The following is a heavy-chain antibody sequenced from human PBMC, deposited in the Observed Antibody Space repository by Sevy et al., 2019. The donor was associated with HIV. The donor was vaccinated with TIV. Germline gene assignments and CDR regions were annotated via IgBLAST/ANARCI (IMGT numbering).Heavy chain of an antibody. Sequence: GGSLRLSCAASGFTFSSYEMSWVRQAPGKGLEWVSYISNSGTTIYYSDSVKGQFSISKDNARNSLYLQMNSLRAEETAIYYCARDLPPSATTVAHFDRWGQGTLVTVSS. CDR3: ARDLPPSATTVAHFDR. CDR2: ISNSGTTI. V-gene: IGHV3-48*03. J-gene: IGHJ4*02. CDR1: GFTFSSYE. D-gene: IGHD4-17*01.